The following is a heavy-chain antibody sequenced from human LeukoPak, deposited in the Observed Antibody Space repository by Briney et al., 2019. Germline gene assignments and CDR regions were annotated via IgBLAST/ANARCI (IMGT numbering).Heavy chain of an antibody. CDR2: INHSGST. D-gene: IGHD3-22*01. V-gene: IGHV4-34*01. J-gene: IGHJ3*02. CDR3: ARVLSHYYDSSGGTDAFDI. CDR1: GGSFSGYY. Sequence: SETLSLTCAVYGGSFSGYYWSWIRQPPGKGLEWIGEINHSGSTNYNPSPKSRVTISVDTSKNQFSLKLSSVTAADTAVYYCARVLSHYYDSSGGTDAFDIWGQGTMVTVSS.